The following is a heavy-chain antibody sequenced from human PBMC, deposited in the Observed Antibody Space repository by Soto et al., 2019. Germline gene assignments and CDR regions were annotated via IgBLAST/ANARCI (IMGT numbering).Heavy chain of an antibody. V-gene: IGHV3-30*18. CDR1: GFTFSSYG. D-gene: IGHD1-26*01. CDR3: AKEVSSGSYSDY. J-gene: IGHJ4*02. Sequence: PGGSLRLSCAASGFTFSSYGMHWVRQAPGKGLEWVAVISYDGSNKYYADSVKGRFTISGDNSKNTLYLQMNSLRAEDTAVYYCAKEVSSGSYSDYWGQGTLVTVSS. CDR2: ISYDGSNK.